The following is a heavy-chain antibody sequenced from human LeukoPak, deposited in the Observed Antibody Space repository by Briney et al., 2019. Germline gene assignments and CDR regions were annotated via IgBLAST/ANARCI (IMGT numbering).Heavy chain of an antibody. V-gene: IGHV6-1*01. J-gene: IGHJ6*02. CDR2: THYGSGWIN. CDR1: GDSVSRNDAA. CDR3: ARGRRVYYGMDV. Sequence: SQTLSLTCDISGDSVSRNDAAWNWIRQSPSRGLEWLGRTHYGSGWINDYAVSLGSRIVVSADTSKNQFSLQSNSVTPEDTAVYYCARGRRVYYGMDVWGQGTTVTVSS. D-gene: IGHD6-6*01.